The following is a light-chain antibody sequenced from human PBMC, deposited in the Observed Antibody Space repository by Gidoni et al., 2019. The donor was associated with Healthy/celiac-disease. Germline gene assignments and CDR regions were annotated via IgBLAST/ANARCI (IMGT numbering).Light chain of an antibody. CDR2: KAS. J-gene: IGKJ1*01. Sequence: DIQMPQTPSTLSASVADRVTITCRASQSISSWLAWYQQKPGKAPKRLIYKASSLESGVPSRFSGSGSGTECTLTISSLQPDDFATYYCQQYNSYSRTFGQGTKVEIK. CDR1: QSISSW. V-gene: IGKV1-5*03. CDR3: QQYNSYSRT.